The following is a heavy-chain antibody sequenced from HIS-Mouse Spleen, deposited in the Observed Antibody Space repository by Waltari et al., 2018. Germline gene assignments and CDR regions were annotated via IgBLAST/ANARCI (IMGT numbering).Heavy chain of an antibody. CDR2: IYYSGST. CDR3: ARHEGQQLVTSLFDY. CDR1: GCSLSSSSYY. D-gene: IGHD6-13*01. V-gene: IGHV4-39*01. Sequence: QLQLQESGPGLVKPSETLSLTCTVPGCSLSSSSYYWGWVRHPPGKGLEWIGSIYYSGSTYYNPSLKSRVTISVDTSKNQFSLKLSSVTAADTAVYYCARHEGQQLVTSLFDYWGQGTLVTVSS. J-gene: IGHJ4*02.